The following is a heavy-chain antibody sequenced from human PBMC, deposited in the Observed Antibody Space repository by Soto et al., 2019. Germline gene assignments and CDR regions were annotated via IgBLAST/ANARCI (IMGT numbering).Heavy chain of an antibody. J-gene: IGHJ6*02. V-gene: IGHV4-61*01. CDR3: ARALNYYDSSGYYYYYYGMDV. D-gene: IGHD3-22*01. CDR2: IYYSGST. CDR1: GGSVSSGSYY. Sequence: SETLSLTCTVSGGSVSSGSYYWSWIRQPPGKGLEWIGYIYYSGSTNYNPSLKSRVTISVDTSKNQFSLKPSSVTAADTAVYYCARALNYYDSSGYYYYYYGMDVWGQGTTVTVSS.